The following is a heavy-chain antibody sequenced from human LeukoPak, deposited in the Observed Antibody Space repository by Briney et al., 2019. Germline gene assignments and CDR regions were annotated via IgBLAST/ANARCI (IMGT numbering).Heavy chain of an antibody. CDR2: ISYDGSNK. CDR1: GFTFSSYG. Sequence: PGRSLRLSCAASGFTFSSYGMHWVRQAPGKGLEWVAVISYDGSNKYYADSVKGRFTISRDNSKNTLYLQMNSLRAEDTAVYYCAKVGIAAAGTGWFDPWGQGTLVTVSS. J-gene: IGHJ5*02. CDR3: AKVGIAAAGTGWFDP. D-gene: IGHD6-13*01. V-gene: IGHV3-30*18.